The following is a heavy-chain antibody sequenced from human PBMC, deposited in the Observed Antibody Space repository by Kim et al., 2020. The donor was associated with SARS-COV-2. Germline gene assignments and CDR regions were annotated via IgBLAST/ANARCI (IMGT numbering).Heavy chain of an antibody. CDR1: GFSFSSYS. D-gene: IGHD3-22*01. J-gene: IGHJ6*01. CDR2: ISSGTSTI. V-gene: IGHV3-48*04. Sequence: GGSLRLSCAASGFSFSSYSMTWVRQAPGKGLEWVSYISSGTSTIYYADSVKGRFTISRDNAKNSLYLQMHSLRAEDTAVYYCARENPTYYYDSSGFGNY. CDR3: ARENPTYYYDSSGFGNY.